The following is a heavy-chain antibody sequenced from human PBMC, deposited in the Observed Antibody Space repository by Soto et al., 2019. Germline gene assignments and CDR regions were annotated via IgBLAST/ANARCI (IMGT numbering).Heavy chain of an antibody. CDR1: GGSISSGGDY. D-gene: IGHD2-15*01. CDR2: IYYSGST. V-gene: IGHV4-31*03. J-gene: IGHJ6*02. CDR3: ARATPYYYYGMDV. Sequence: QVQLQESGPGLVKPSQTLSLTCTVSGGSISSGGDYWSWIRQHPGKGLEGIGYIYYSGSTDYNPSLKRRVTFSVDTSKNHFSLKLSSVTAADTAVYYCARATPYYYYGMDVWGQGTTVTVSS.